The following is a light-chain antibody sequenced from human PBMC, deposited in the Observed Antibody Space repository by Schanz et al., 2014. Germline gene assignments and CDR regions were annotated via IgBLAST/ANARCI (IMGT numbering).Light chain of an antibody. V-gene: IGLV2-14*01. Sequence: QSALTQPASVSGSPGQSITISCTGTSSDVGGYNYVSWYQQHPGKAPKLMIYDVGKRPSGVPDRFSGSKSGNTASLTVSGLQAEDEADYYCSSYTSSSTRVFGGGTKLTVL. CDR1: SSDVGGYNY. CDR3: SSYTSSSTRV. CDR2: DVG. J-gene: IGLJ3*02.